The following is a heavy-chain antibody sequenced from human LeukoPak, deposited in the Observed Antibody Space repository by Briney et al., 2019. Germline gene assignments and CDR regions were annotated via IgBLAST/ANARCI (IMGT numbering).Heavy chain of an antibody. CDR1: EFVFSGAA. D-gene: IGHD3-22*01. CDR3: TRADYYDSSGYISTDAFDI. Sequence: HACCERQCGASGEFVFSGAAMNWIKQASGKGLEWVGRIRSKANSYATAYAASVKGRFTISRDDSKNTAYLQMNSLKTEDTAVYYCTRADYYDSSGYISTDAFDIWGQEIMVTVSS. J-gene: IGHJ3*02. V-gene: IGHV3-73*01. CDR2: IRSKANSYAT.